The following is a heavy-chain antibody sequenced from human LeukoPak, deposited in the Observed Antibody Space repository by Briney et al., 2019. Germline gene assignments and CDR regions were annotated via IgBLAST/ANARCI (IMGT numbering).Heavy chain of an antibody. Sequence: GGSLRLSCAASGFTFDDYAMHWVRQTPGEGLEWVSGINWNSGSIDYADSVKGRFTISRDNAKNSLYLQMSNLRAGDTALYYCARGGGIVGASNRYYYYYMDVWGKGTTVTISS. V-gene: IGHV3-9*01. D-gene: IGHD1-26*01. CDR2: INWNSGSI. J-gene: IGHJ6*03. CDR3: ARGGGIVGASNRYYYYYMDV. CDR1: GFTFDDYA.